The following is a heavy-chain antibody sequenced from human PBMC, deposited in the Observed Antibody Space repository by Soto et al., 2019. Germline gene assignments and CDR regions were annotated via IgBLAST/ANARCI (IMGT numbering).Heavy chain of an antibody. CDR2: ISGSGGST. V-gene: IGHV3-23*01. CDR1: GFPFSSYS. J-gene: IGHJ3*02. CDR3: AKDKRLGNAFDI. D-gene: IGHD6-25*01. Sequence: HPGGSLRLSCAASGFPFSSYSMSWVRQAPGKGLEWVSAISGSGGSTYYADSVKGRFTISRDNSKNTLYLQMNSLRAEDTAVYYCAKDKRLGNAFDIWGQGTMVTVSS.